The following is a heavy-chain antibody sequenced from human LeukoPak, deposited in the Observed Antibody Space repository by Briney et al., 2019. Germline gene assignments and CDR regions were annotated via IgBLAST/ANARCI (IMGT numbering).Heavy chain of an antibody. Sequence: PETLSLTCTVSGGSISSYYWNWIRQPAGKGLEWIGRIYTSGSTNYNPSLKSRVTMSVDTSKNQFSLKLSSVTAADTAVYYCARGVEQWLVPYFDYWGQGTLVTVSS. CDR3: ARGVEQWLVPYFDY. CDR2: IYTSGST. D-gene: IGHD6-19*01. CDR1: GGSISSYY. V-gene: IGHV4-4*07. J-gene: IGHJ4*02.